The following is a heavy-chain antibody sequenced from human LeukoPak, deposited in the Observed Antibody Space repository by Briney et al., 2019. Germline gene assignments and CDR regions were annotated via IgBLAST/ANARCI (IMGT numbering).Heavy chain of an antibody. CDR2: VHPLNGES. J-gene: IGHJ4*02. Sequence: ASVTVTFKASGYTFSDYYIHWVRQAPGQGLEWMGYVHPLNGESKNAQIFAGRVTLTWDASITTAYMQLNGLRSDDTALYYCTRDFPHQRFDYWGQGTLVTVSS. D-gene: IGHD3-16*01. V-gene: IGHV1-2*02. CDR3: TRDFPHQRFDY. CDR1: GYTFSDYY.